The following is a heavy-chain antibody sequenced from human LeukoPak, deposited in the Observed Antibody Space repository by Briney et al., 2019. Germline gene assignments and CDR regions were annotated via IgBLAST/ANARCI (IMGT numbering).Heavy chain of an antibody. J-gene: IGHJ4*02. D-gene: IGHD2-8*01. V-gene: IGHV3-23*01. CDR2: ISGGGGST. Sequence: GGSLRLSCAASGFTFSSYAMSWVRQAPGKGLGWVSVISGGGGSTHYTDPVKGRFTISRDNSKNTLYLQMNSLRAEDTAVYYCTSLSDAIESFGTRNYWGQGTLVTVSS. CDR1: GFTFSSYA. CDR3: TSLSDAIESFGTRNY.